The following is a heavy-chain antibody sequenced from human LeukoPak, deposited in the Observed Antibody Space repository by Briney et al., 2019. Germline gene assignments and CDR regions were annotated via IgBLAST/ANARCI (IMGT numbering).Heavy chain of an antibody. V-gene: IGHV4-34*01. D-gene: IGHD3-10*01. CDR3: ARSRQAPRGRVTMVRGVIMGNDWFDP. CDR1: GGSISSYY. J-gene: IGHJ5*02. Sequence: SETLSLTCTVSGGSISSYYWNWIRQPPGKGLEWIGEINHSGSTNYNPSLKSRVSISVDTSKNQFSLKLSSVTAADTAVYYCARSRQAPRGRVTMVRGVIMGNDWFDPWGQGTLVTVSS. CDR2: INHSGST.